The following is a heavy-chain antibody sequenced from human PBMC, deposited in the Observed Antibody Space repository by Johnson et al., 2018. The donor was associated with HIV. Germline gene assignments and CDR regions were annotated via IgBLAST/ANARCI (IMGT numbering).Heavy chain of an antibody. J-gene: IGHJ3*02. CDR3: AKDGGSYGGAFDI. V-gene: IGHV3-11*04. CDR1: GFTFSDYY. D-gene: IGHD1-26*01. Sequence: QMQLVESGGGLVKPGGSLRLSCAASGFTFSDYYMSWIRQAPGKGLEWVSYISYSASSMFYADSLKGRFTISRDNSKNTLYLQMNSLRAEDTAVYYCAKDGGSYGGAFDIWGQGTMVTVSS. CDR2: ISYSASSM.